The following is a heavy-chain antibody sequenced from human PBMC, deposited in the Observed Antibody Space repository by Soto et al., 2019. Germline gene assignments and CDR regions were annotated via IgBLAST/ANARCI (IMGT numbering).Heavy chain of an antibody. V-gene: IGHV5-51*01. D-gene: IGHD6-13*01. CDR2: IYPGDPDT. CDR1: GYSFTSYW. CDR3: ARHTTGIAAAGTSAFDI. Sequence: GESLKISCKGSGYSFTSYWIGWVRQMPGKGLEWMGIIYPGDPDTRYSPSFQGQVTISADKSISTAYLQWSSLKASDTAMYYCARHTTGIAAAGTSAFDIWGQGTMVTVSS. J-gene: IGHJ3*02.